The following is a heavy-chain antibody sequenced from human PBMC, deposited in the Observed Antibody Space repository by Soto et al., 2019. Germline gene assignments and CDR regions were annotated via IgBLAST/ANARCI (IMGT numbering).Heavy chain of an antibody. J-gene: IGHJ2*01. CDR3: SRRIESTDTTGGYFYL. CDR1: GFTFSGSA. CDR2: IRSNSNSYAT. V-gene: IGHV3-73*02. D-gene: IGHD4-17*01. Sequence: EVQLVESGGGLVQPGGSLKLSCAASGFTFSGSAMHWVRQASGKGLEWVGRIRSNSNSYATAYAASVKGRFIVSRDDSKSTAYLQMNSLKTEDTAVYYCSRRIESTDTTGGYFYLWGRGTPVTVSS.